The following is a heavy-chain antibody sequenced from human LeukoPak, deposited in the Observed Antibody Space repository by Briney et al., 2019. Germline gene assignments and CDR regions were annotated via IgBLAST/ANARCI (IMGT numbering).Heavy chain of an antibody. D-gene: IGHD6-19*01. CDR2: ISYDGSDK. CDR1: GYTFSSYG. J-gene: IGHJ4*02. CDR3: AKDAFSSGWELFDY. V-gene: IGHV3-30*18. Sequence: GGSLRLSCAASGYTFSSYGMHWVRQAPGKGLEWVAVISYDGSDKYYADSVKGRFTISRDNSKNTLYLQMNSLRAEDTAVYSCAKDAFSSGWELFDYWGQGTLVTVSS.